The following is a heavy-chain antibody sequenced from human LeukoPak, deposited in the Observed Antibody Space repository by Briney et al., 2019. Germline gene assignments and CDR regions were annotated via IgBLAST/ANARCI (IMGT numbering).Heavy chain of an antibody. CDR1: GGTFSSYA. V-gene: IGHV1-18*01. D-gene: IGHD4-11*01. CDR3: AREKDYSFAY. Sequence: ASVKVSCKASGGTFSSYAISWVRQAPGQGLEWMGWISAYNGNTNYAQKLQGRVTMTTDTSTSTAYMELRSLRSDDTAVYYCAREKDYSFAYWGQGTLVTVSS. J-gene: IGHJ4*02. CDR2: ISAYNGNT.